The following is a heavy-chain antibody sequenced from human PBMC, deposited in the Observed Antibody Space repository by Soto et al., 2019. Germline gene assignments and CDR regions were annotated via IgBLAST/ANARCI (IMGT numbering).Heavy chain of an antibody. D-gene: IGHD1-20*01. CDR1: GGSISSYY. J-gene: IGHJ6*02. Sequence: SETLSLTCTVSGGSISSYYWSWIRQPPGKGLEWIGYIYYSGITNYNPSLKSRVTISVDTSKNQFSLKLSSVTAADTAVYYCARYKSNYYYGMDVWGQGTSVTVSS. CDR2: IYYSGIT. CDR3: ARYKSNYYYGMDV. V-gene: IGHV4-59*01.